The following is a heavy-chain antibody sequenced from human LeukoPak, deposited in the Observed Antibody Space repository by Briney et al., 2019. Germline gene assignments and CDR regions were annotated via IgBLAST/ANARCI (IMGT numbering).Heavy chain of an antibody. D-gene: IGHD4-17*01. CDR3: ARDSTVTSFDY. J-gene: IGHJ4*02. V-gene: IGHV1-18*01. Sequence: ASEKVSCKASGYTFTSYGISWVRHAPGQGLEWMGWISAYNGNTNYAQKLQGRVTMTTDTSTTTAYMELRSLRSDDTAVYYCARDSTVTSFDYWGQGTLVTVSS. CDR1: GYTFTSYG. CDR2: ISAYNGNT.